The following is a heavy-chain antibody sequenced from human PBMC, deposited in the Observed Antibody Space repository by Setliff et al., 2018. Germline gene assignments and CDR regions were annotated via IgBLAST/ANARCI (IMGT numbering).Heavy chain of an antibody. V-gene: IGHV1-69*13. CDR2: IIPIIGEP. CDR1: GGTFNTYG. D-gene: IGHD3-10*01. J-gene: IGHJ4*02. CDR3: AREALQRAGLYFFDI. Sequence: GASVKVSCKASGGTFNTYGRSWVRQAPGQGLEWMGGIIPIIGEPNYAQKFQGRVTITADESTSTAYMELRSLKSEDTAVYYCAREALQRAGLYFFDIWGQGMLVTVSS.